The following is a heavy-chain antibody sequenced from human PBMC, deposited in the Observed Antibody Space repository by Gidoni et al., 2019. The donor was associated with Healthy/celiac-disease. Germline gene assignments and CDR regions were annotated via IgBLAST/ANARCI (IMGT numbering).Heavy chain of an antibody. CDR2: IYTSGST. V-gene: IGHV4-61*02. D-gene: IGHD5-18*01. CDR1: AGPLGSGSYY. J-gene: IGHJ5*02. Sequence: QVQLQEPGPGLVKPSQPLSPTCTVPAGPLGSGSYYWSWLRPPAGKGLEWIGRIYTSGSTNYNPSLKSRVTISVDTSKNQFSLKLSSVTAADTAVYYCAREVGYSYGPIDPWGQGTLVTVSS. CDR3: AREVGYSYGPIDP.